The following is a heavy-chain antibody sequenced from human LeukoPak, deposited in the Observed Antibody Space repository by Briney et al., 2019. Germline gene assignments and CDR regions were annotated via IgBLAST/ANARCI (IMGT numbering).Heavy chain of an antibody. CDR1: GFTVSTNY. V-gene: IGHV3-66*01. J-gene: IGHJ4*02. CDR3: ARDGEHVLAHDY. Sequence: GGSLRLSCAVSGFTVSTNYMSWVRQAPGKGLQWVSIIHRDGSTYYADTVKGRFTISRDNSKNTLYIQMNSLRAEDTGVYYCARDGEHVLAHDYWGQGTLVTVSS. D-gene: IGHD3-10*01. CDR2: IHRDGST.